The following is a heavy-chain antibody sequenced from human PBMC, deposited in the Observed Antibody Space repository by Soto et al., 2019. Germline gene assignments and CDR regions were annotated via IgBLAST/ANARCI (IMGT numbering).Heavy chain of an antibody. J-gene: IGHJ6*02. D-gene: IGHD5-12*01. Sequence: PSETLSLTCAVYGGSFSVYYWSWIRQPPGKGLEWIGEINHSGSTNYNPSLKSRVTISVDTSKNQFSLKLSSVTAADTAVYYCGGGYNDYYYYCGMDVWGQGTTVTVSS. CDR2: INHSGST. CDR3: GGGYNDYYYYCGMDV. CDR1: GGSFSVYY. V-gene: IGHV4-34*01.